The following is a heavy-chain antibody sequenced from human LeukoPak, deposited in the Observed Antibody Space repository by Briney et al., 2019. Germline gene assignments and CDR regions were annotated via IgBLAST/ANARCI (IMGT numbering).Heavy chain of an antibody. CDR3: ARQAEYSSSLGTY. V-gene: IGHV5-51*01. D-gene: IGHD6-6*01. Sequence: GESLKISCKGSGYSFTSYWIGWVRQMPGKGLEWMGIIYPGGSDTRYSPSFQGQVTISADKSISTAYLQWSSLKASDTAMYYCARQAEYSSSLGTYWGQGTLVTVSS. J-gene: IGHJ4*02. CDR1: GYSFTSYW. CDR2: IYPGGSDT.